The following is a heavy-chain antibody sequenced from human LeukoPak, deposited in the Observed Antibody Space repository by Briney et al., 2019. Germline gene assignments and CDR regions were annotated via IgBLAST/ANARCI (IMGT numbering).Heavy chain of an antibody. J-gene: IGHJ6*03. Sequence: SVKVSCKASGGTFSSYAVSWVRLTPGQGLEWLGGIIPVFGTTTYAQKFQAKVTITADESTSTAYMELSSLRSEDTAVYYCARSDKGYDILTGSYYYYMDVWGKGTTVTVSS. CDR3: ARSDKGYDILTGSYYYYMDV. V-gene: IGHV1-69*13. CDR2: IIPVFGTT. CDR1: GGTFSSYA. D-gene: IGHD3-9*01.